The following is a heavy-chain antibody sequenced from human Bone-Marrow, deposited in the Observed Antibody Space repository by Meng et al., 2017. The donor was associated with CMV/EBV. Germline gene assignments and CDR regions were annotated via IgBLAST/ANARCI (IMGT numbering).Heavy chain of an antibody. V-gene: IGHV3-7*01. CDR3: ARDRTYGSGTGGYGMDV. Sequence: GESLKISCAASGFTFSSYWMHWVRQAPGKGLEWVANIKQDGSEKYYVDSVKGRFTISRDNAKNSLYLQMNSLRAEDTAVYYCARDRTYGSGTGGYGMDVWGQGTTVTVSS. D-gene: IGHD3-10*01. CDR1: GFTFSSYW. J-gene: IGHJ6*02. CDR2: IKQDGSEK.